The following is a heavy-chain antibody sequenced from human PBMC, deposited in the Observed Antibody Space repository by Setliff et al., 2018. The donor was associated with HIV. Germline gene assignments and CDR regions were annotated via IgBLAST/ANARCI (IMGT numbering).Heavy chain of an antibody. J-gene: IGHJ4*02. CDR2: IKQDGSEK. CDR1: GFTFSNYW. CDR3: ARDLDYGDD. D-gene: IGHD3-16*01. Sequence: GGSLRLSCAASGFTFSNYWMSWVRQAPGKGLEWVASIKQDGSEKYYVDSVKGRFTISRDNAKNSLYLQMNSLRAEDTAVYYCARDLDYGDDWGQGTLVTVSS. V-gene: IGHV3-7*01.